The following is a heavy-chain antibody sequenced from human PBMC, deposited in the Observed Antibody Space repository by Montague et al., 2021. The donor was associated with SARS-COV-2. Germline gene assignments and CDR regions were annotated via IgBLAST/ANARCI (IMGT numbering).Heavy chain of an antibody. CDR2: TYYRSKWYN. D-gene: IGHD6-19*01. Sequence: CAISGDSVAGHSAAWDWIRQSPSRDVEWLGRTYYRSKWYNDYAVSVKSRITINPDTSKNQFSLQLNSVTPEDTAVYYCARGDEEQWLVHYYYYGMDVWGQGTTVTVSS. V-gene: IGHV6-1*01. J-gene: IGHJ6*02. CDR1: GDSVAGHSAA. CDR3: ARGDEEQWLVHYYYYGMDV.